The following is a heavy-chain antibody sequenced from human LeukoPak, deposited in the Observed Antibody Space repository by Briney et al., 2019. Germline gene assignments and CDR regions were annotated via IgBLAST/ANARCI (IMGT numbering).Heavy chain of an antibody. Sequence: GGSLRLSCAPSGFTFSNAWMSWARHAPGKWREWLGRSKSKTDGGTTDYAAPVKGRFTISRDDSKNTPYLQMNSLKTEDTAVYYCTTDGVLLWFGEPNDYWGQGTLVTVSS. J-gene: IGHJ4*02. V-gene: IGHV3-15*01. D-gene: IGHD3-10*01. CDR1: GFTFSNAW. CDR2: SKSKTDGGTT. CDR3: TTDGVLLWFGEPNDY.